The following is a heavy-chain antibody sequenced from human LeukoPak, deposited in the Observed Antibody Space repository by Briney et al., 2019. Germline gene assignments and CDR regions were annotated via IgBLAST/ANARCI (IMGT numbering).Heavy chain of an antibody. V-gene: IGHV3-23*01. CDR3: AKDPEGGNFLFFN. Sequence: PGGSLRLSCAASGFTFSSYAMSWVRQAPGKGLEWVSAISGSGSSTYYADSVKGRFTISRDNSKNTVYLQMNSLRAEDTAVYYCAKDPEGGNFLFFNWGQGTLVTVSS. CDR2: ISGSGSST. CDR1: GFTFSSYA. J-gene: IGHJ4*02. D-gene: IGHD4-23*01.